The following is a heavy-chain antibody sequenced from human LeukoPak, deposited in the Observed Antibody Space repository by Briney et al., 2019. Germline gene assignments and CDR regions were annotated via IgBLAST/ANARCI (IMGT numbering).Heavy chain of an antibody. Sequence: GGSLRLSCAASGLTFDDYTMHWVRQAPGKGLKWVSLISWDGGSTYYADSVKGRFTISRDNSKNSLYLQMNSLRTEDTALYYCAKDITPSSKSGYFDYWGQGTLVTVSS. D-gene: IGHD4-11*01. J-gene: IGHJ4*02. CDR3: AKDITPSSKSGYFDY. CDR1: GLTFDDYT. V-gene: IGHV3-43*01. CDR2: ISWDGGST.